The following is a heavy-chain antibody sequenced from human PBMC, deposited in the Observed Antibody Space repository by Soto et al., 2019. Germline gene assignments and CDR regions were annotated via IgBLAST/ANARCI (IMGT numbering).Heavy chain of an antibody. J-gene: IGHJ4*02. CDR3: AKTQNFKGYYPGFDS. CDR1: GFSYAVCA. Sequence: PGGSLRLSCIVSGFSYAVCALAWVRQAPVKGLERSAAVSGGGGSTDYADSVRGRFSIFRDKSGNMMYLQVTSLTAGDTDGYHCAKTQNFKGYYPGFDSWGQGKAATVSP. V-gene: IGHV3-23*01. D-gene: IGHD3-3*01. CDR2: VSGGGGST.